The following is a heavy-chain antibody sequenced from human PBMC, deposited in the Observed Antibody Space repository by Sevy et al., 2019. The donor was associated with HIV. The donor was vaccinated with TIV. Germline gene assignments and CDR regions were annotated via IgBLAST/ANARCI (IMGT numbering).Heavy chain of an antibody. CDR3: ARDESCGGDCYYSDY. Sequence: ASVKVSCKASGYTFTSYYIHWVRQAPGQGLECMGIINPSGGGTNDAQKFQGRVTFTRDTSTSTVYMELSSLRAEDTAVYYCARDESCGGDCYYSDYWGQGTRVTVSS. J-gene: IGHJ4*02. CDR2: INPSGGGT. CDR1: GYTFTSYY. V-gene: IGHV1-46*01. D-gene: IGHD2-21*02.